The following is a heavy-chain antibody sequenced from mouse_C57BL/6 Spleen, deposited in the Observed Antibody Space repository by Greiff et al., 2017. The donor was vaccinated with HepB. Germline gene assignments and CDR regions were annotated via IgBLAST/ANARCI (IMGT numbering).Heavy chain of an antibody. V-gene: IGHV1-80*01. CDR1: GYAFSDYW. Sequence: VQLQQSGAELVKPGASVKISCKASGYAFSDYWMNWVKQRPGKGLEWIGQIYPGDGSTNFNGKFKVKATLTADKSSSTAYIQLSSLTSEDSAVYFCARGTSVAYWGQGTRVTVAA. CDR2: IYPGDGST. J-gene: IGHJ3*01. D-gene: IGHD3-3*01. CDR3: ARGTSVAY.